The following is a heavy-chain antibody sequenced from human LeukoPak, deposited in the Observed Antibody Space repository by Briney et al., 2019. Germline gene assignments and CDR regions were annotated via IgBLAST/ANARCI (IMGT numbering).Heavy chain of an antibody. Sequence: SETLSLTCAVYGGSFSGYYWSWIRQPPGKGLEWIGEINHSGSTNYNPSLKSRVTMSVDRSKNQVSLRLSSVTVADTAVYYCTRGRDTYMDVWGRGTTVTVSS. CDR3: TRGRDTYMDV. J-gene: IGHJ6*03. CDR2: INHSGST. CDR1: GGSFSGYY. V-gene: IGHV4-34*01.